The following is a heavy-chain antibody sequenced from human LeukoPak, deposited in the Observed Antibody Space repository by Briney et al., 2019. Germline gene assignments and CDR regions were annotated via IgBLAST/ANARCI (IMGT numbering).Heavy chain of an antibody. Sequence: ASVTVSCKASGYIFTGYYVHWVRQAPGQGLEWMGCINVNSGDTIYTQKFQGRVTMTRDTSINTAYMELTRLRSDDTAVYYCAIPSNRFGGWYLMDYWGQGTLVTVSS. CDR1: GYIFTGYY. CDR2: INVNSGDT. D-gene: IGHD6-19*01. J-gene: IGHJ4*02. CDR3: AIPSNRFGGWYLMDY. V-gene: IGHV1-2*02.